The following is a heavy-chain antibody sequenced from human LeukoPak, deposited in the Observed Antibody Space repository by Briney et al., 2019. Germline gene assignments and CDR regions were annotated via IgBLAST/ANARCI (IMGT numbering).Heavy chain of an antibody. D-gene: IGHD2-8*02. Sequence: PGGSLRLSCAAPGFTFRSYAMNWVRQAPGKGLEYVSAINSNGGSTYYAKSVKGRFTISRDNSKNTLYLQMNSLRAEDTAIYYCATYRQVLLPFESWGQGTLVTVSS. CDR1: GFTFRSYA. J-gene: IGHJ4*02. V-gene: IGHV3-64*01. CDR2: INSNGGST. CDR3: ATYRQVLLPFES.